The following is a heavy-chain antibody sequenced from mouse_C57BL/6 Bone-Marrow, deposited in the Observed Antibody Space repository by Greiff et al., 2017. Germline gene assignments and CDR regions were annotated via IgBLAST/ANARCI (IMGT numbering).Heavy chain of an antibody. CDR2: IHPNSGST. D-gene: IGHD2-4*01. CDR3: ASYDYDVDAMDY. J-gene: IGHJ4*01. CDR1: GYTFTSYW. V-gene: IGHV1-64*01. Sequence: QVQLQQPGAELVKPGASVKLSCKASGYTFTSYWMHWVKQRPGQGLEWIGMIHPNSGSTNYNEKFKSKATLTVDKSSSTAYMQLSSLTSEDSAVYYCASYDYDVDAMDYWGQGTSVTVSS.